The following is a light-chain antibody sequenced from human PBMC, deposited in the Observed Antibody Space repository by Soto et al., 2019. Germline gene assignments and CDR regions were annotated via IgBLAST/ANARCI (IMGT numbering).Light chain of an antibody. CDR3: ASWDDTLNDYV. V-gene: IGLV1-44*01. Sequence: QSALTQPPSASGTPGQTVTISCSGSYANVGANPVSWYQQVPGRAPQLLIYSNNQRPAGVPGRFSGSRSDTSASLSISGLQSADEVDYYCASWDDTLNDYVFXTGTKLTVL. CDR1: YANVGANP. J-gene: IGLJ1*01. CDR2: SNN.